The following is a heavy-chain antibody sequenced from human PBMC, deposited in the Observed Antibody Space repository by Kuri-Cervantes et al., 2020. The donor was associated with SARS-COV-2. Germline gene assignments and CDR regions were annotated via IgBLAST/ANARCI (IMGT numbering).Heavy chain of an antibody. J-gene: IGHJ4*02. CDR3: ARLAGVRVVTEYFDY. CDR1: GYSFTSYW. Sequence: GESLKISCKGSGYSFTSYWIGWVRQMPGKGLEWMGIIYPGDSDTRYSPSFQGQDTISADKSISTAYLQWSSLKASDTAMYYCARLAGVRVVTEYFDYWGQGTLVTVSS. D-gene: IGHD2-21*02. V-gene: IGHV5-51*01. CDR2: IYPGDSDT.